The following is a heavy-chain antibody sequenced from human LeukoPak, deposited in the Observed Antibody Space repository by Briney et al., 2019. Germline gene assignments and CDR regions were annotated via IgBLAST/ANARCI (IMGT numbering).Heavy chain of an antibody. J-gene: IGHJ4*02. CDR1: GSTFSSYW. D-gene: IGHD3-10*01. CDR3: ARGGPYGSGSYSLDY. V-gene: IGHV3-74*01. Sequence: PGGSLRLSCAASGSTFSSYWMHWVRQAPGKGLVWVSRIYSDGTSTSYADSVRGRFTVSRDNAKNTLYLQMNSLRAEDTAVYYCARGGPYGSGSYSLDYWGQGTLVTVSS. CDR2: IYSDGTST.